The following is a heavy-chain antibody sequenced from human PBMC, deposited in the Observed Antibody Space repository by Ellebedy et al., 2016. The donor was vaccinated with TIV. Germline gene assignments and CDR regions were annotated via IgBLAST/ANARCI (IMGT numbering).Heavy chain of an antibody. D-gene: IGHD4/OR15-4a*01. J-gene: IGHJ5*02. Sequence: GGSLRLXXKGSGYIFSNYWIVWVRQMPGKGLEWMGIIYPSNSDTRYNPSFQGQVTISADKSTSTAYLHWSSLKASDTAMYYCARRWDYGGTWFDPWGQGTLVTVSS. V-gene: IGHV5-51*01. CDR2: IYPSNSDT. CDR3: ARRWDYGGTWFDP. CDR1: GYIFSNYW.